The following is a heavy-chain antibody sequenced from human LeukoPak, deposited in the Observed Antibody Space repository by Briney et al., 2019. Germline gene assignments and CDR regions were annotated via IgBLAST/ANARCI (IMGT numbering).Heavy chain of an antibody. CDR3: ARAGGRTGYLYGGVDY. Sequence: GGSLRLSCAASGFTFSNYSMSWVRQAPGKGLEWVSYISSSGSTIYYADSVKGRFTISRDNAKNSLYLQMNSLRAEDTAVYYCARAGGRTGYLYGGVDYWGQGTLVTVSS. CDR2: ISSSGSTI. J-gene: IGHJ4*02. CDR1: GFTFSNYS. D-gene: IGHD1-26*01. V-gene: IGHV3-11*01.